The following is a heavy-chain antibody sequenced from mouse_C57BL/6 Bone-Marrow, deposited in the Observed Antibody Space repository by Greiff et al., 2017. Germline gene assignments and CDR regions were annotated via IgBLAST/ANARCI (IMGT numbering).Heavy chain of an antibody. CDR1: GFTFSDYY. D-gene: IGHD1-1*01. CDR2: ISNGGGST. V-gene: IGHV5-12*01. CDR3: ARRYYSTSYAMDY. J-gene: IGHJ4*01. Sequence: DVKLVESGGGLVQPGGSLKLSCAASGFTFSDYYMYWVRQTPEKRLEWVAYISNGGGSTYYPDTVKGRFPISRDNDKNTLYLQLSRLKSEDAAMYYCARRYYSTSYAMDYWGQGTSVTVSS.